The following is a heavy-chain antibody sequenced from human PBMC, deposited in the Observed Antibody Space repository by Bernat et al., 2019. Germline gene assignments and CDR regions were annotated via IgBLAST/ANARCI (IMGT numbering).Heavy chain of an antibody. J-gene: IGHJ6*03. D-gene: IGHD6-13*01. CDR2: IYYSGST. Sequence: QLQLQESGPGLVKPSETLSLTCTVSGGSISSSSYYWGWIRQPPGKGLEWIGSIYYSGSTYYNPSLKSRVTISVDTSKNQFSLKLSSVTAADTAVYYCARQQGQQLVRYYYYMYVWGQGTTVTGSS. CDR3: ARQQGQQLVRYYYYMYV. V-gene: IGHV4-39*01. CDR1: GGSISSSSYY.